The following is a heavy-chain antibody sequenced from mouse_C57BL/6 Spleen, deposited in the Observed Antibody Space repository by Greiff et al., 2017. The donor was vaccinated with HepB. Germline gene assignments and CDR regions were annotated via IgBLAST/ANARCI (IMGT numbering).Heavy chain of an antibody. V-gene: IGHV14-4*01. D-gene: IGHD1-1*01. J-gene: IGHJ2*01. CDR3: TTGRYGSYFDY. Sequence: VHVKQSGAELVRPGASVKLSCTASGFNIKDDYMHWVKQRPEQGLEWIGWIDPENGDTEYASKFQGKATITADTSSNTAYLQLSSLTSEDTAVYYCTTGRYGSYFDYWGQGTTLTVSS. CDR1: GFNIKDDY. CDR2: IDPENGDT.